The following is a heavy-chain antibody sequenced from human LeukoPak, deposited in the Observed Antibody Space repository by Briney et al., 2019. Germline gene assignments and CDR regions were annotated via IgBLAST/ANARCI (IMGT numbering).Heavy chain of an antibody. J-gene: IGHJ4*02. CDR2: IASDGSST. CDR3: ARGRPHGNDY. D-gene: IGHD4-23*01. V-gene: IGHV3-74*01. Sequence: PGGSLRLSCAASGFTFSSYWMNRVRQAPGKGLVWVSRIASDGSSTTYADSVKGRFSISRGNAKNTLYLQMNSLRVEDTAVYYCARGRPHGNDYWGQGTLVTVSS. CDR1: GFTFSSYW.